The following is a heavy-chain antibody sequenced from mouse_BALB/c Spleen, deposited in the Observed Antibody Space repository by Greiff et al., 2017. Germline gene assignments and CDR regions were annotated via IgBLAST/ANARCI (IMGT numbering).Heavy chain of an antibody. Sequence: EVHLVESGGGLVKPGGSLKLSCAASGFTFSDYYMYWVRQTPEKRLEWVATISDGGSYTYYPDSVKGRFTISRDNAKNNLYLQMSSLKSEDTAMYYCARGEGSTMITWFAYWGQGTLVTVS. J-gene: IGHJ3*01. CDR2: ISDGGSYT. CDR1: GFTFSDYY. D-gene: IGHD2-4*01. V-gene: IGHV5-4*02. CDR3: ARGEGSTMITWFAY.